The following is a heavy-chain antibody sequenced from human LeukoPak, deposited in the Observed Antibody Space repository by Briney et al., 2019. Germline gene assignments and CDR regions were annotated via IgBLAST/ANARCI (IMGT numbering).Heavy chain of an antibody. Sequence: SETLSLTCAVSGASISSSNYYWGWIRQPPGKGLEWIGEINHSGSTNYNPSLKSRVTISVDTSKNQFSLKLSSVTAADTAVYYCARHGRTYYYGSGSYPVRYFDYWGQGTLVTVSA. CDR2: INHSGST. J-gene: IGHJ4*02. V-gene: IGHV4-39*01. CDR1: GASISSSNYY. CDR3: ARHGRTYYYGSGSYPVRYFDY. D-gene: IGHD3-10*01.